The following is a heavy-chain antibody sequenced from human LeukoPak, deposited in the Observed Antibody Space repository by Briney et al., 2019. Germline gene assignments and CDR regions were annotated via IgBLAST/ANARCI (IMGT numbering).Heavy chain of an antibody. D-gene: IGHD2-2*01. Sequence: PGGSLRLSCAASGFTFSSYAMSWVRQAPGKGLEWVSAISGSGGSTYYADSVKGRFTISRDNSKNTLYLQMNSLRAEGTAVYYCAKDPYYCYASPESWFDPWGQGTLVTVSS. J-gene: IGHJ5*02. CDR1: GFTFSSYA. V-gene: IGHV3-23*01. CDR3: AKDPYYCYASPESWFDP. CDR2: ISGSGGST.